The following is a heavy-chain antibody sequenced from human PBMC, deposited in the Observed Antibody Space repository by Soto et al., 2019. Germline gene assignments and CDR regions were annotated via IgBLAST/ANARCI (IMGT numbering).Heavy chain of an antibody. D-gene: IGHD2-2*01. V-gene: IGHV4-4*07. Sequence: PSETLSLTCTVSGGSISSYYWSWIRQPAGKGLEWIGRIYTSGSTNYNPSLKSRVTMSIDTSKNHLSLNLSSVTAADTAVYYCARYCSSTRCYGSPTVGKWFDPWGQGTLVTVSS. CDR2: IYTSGST. J-gene: IGHJ5*02. CDR3: ARYCSSTRCYGSPTVGKWFDP. CDR1: GGSISSYY.